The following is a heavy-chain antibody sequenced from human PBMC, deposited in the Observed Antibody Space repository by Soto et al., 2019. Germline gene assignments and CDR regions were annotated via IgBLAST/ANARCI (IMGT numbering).Heavy chain of an antibody. D-gene: IGHD3-22*01. CDR1: GYSFANYW. Sequence: GESLKISCQGSGYSFANYWIGWVRQKPGKGLEWMGIIYPGDSDTRYSPSFQGQVTISADKSISTAYLQWSSLKASGTAMYYCARHLYYYDSSGYPIAYYYYGMDVWGQGTTVTVSS. CDR3: ARHLYYYDSSGYPIAYYYYGMDV. J-gene: IGHJ6*02. V-gene: IGHV5-51*01. CDR2: IYPGDSDT.